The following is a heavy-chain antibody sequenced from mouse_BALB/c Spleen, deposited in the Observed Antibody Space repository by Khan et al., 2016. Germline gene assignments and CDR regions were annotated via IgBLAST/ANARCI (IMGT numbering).Heavy chain of an antibody. Sequence: EVQLQESGAELVKPGASVKLSCTASGFNIKDTYMHWVKQRPEQGLEWIGRIDPAYGNTKYDPKFQGKATITAATSSNNAYLQLSSLTSEDTAVDYCADGDWYVDVWGAGTTVTVSS. V-gene: IGHV14-3*02. J-gene: IGHJ1*01. CDR1: GFNIKDTY. CDR3: ADGDWYVDV. CDR2: IDPAYGNT.